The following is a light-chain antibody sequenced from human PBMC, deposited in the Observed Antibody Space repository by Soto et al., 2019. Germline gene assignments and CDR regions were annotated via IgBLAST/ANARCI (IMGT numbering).Light chain of an antibody. CDR3: QRFGTSPPWT. V-gene: IGKV3-20*01. Sequence: EIVLPQSPGTLSLSPGERATLSCRASQSVSSSYLAWYQQKPGQAPRLLIYGTSIRATGIPDRFSGSGSGTDFTLTITRLEPEDFAVYYCQRFGTSPPWTFGQGTKVDIK. J-gene: IGKJ1*01. CDR1: QSVSSSY. CDR2: GTS.